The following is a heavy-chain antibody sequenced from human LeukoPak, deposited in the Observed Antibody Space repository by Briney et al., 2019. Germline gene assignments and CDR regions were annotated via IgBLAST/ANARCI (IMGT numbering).Heavy chain of an antibody. J-gene: IGHJ4*02. CDR1: GGSISSYY. CDR3: ARHDGSLNYYFDY. Sequence: SETLSLTCTVSGGSISSYYWSWIRQPPGKGLEWIGYIYYSGSTNYNPSLKSRVTISVDTSKNQFSLKLSSVTAADTAVYYCARHDGSLNYYFDYWGQGTLVTVSS. V-gene: IGHV4-59*08. CDR2: IYYSGST. D-gene: IGHD4-11*01.